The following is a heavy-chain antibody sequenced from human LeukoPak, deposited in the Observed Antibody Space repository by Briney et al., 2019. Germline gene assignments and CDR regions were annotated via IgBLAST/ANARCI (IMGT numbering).Heavy chain of an antibody. CDR1: GGSISSSSYY. D-gene: IGHD1-26*01. J-gene: IGHJ4*02. CDR3: ARVRSGSYYVDY. CDR2: IYSGGST. V-gene: IGHV3-66*01. Sequence: PSETLSLTCTVSGGSISSSSYYWGWIRQPPGKGLEWVSVIYSGGSTYYADSVKGRFTISRDNSKNTLYLQMNSLRAEDTAVYYCARVRSGSYYVDYWGQGTLVTVAS.